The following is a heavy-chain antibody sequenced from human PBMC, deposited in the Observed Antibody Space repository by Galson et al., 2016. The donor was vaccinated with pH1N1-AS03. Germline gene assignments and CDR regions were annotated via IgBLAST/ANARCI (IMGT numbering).Heavy chain of an antibody. CDR1: GGSIRNYY. CDR2: IFYSGTS. D-gene: IGHD3-22*01. V-gene: IGHV4-59*08. J-gene: IGHJ4*02. CDR3: ASPLDYDISGFDY. Sequence: SETLSLTCSVSGGSIRNYYWSWIRQPPGKGLEWIGHIFYSGTSIYNPSLKSRVTILVDTSKNHFSPKLSSVTAADTAKYYCASPLDYDISGFDYWGQGTLVSVSS.